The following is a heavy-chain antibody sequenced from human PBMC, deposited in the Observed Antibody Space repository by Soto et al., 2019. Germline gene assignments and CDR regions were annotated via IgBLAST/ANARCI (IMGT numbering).Heavy chain of an antibody. J-gene: IGHJ5*02. CDR1: GFTFSSYS. CDR2: IGSSSGAI. CDR3: AREGYVGFNWFDP. V-gene: IGHV3-48*02. D-gene: IGHD2-15*01. Sequence: EVQLVESGGGLIQPGGSLRLSCAASGFTFSSYSMNWVRQAPGKGLEWVSYIGSSSGAIFYADSVKGRFTISRDNDKNSLYLQMNSLRDEDTGVYYCAREGYVGFNWFDPWGQGTLVTVSS.